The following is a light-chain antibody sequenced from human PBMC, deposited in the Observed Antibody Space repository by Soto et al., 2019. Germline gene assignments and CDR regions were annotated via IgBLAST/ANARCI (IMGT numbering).Light chain of an antibody. CDR1: QSISSW. V-gene: IGKV1-5*03. CDR3: QQYSSSST. Sequence: DIQMTQSPSTLSASIGGRVTITCRASQSISSWLAWYQQKPGKAPKLLIYRASSLQSGVPSRFSGRGSGTEFILTISNLQPDDFATYYCQQYSSSSTFGQGTKVEIK. J-gene: IGKJ1*01. CDR2: RAS.